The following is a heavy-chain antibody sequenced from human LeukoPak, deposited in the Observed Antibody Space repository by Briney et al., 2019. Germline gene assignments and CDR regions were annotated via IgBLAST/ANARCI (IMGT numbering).Heavy chain of an antibody. J-gene: IGHJ4*02. CDR1: GGSISSYY. Sequence: SETLSLTCTVSGGSISSYYWSWIRQPPGKGLEWIGYIYTSGSTDYNPSLKSRVIISEDASKNQFSLKLSSVTAADTAVYYCARGSGDWTYYFDYWGQGTLVTVSS. D-gene: IGHD2-21*02. CDR2: IYTSGST. V-gene: IGHV4-4*09. CDR3: ARGSGDWTYYFDY.